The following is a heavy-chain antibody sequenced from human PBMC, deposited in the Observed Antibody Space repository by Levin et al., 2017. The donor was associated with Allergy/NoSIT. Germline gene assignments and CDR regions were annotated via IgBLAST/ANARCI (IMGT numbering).Heavy chain of an antibody. Sequence: SETLSLTCTVSGGSISTYYWNWIRQPPGKGLEWIGYISYSGSTNYNPSLKSRVTISVDTSTTQFSLKLSFVAATDTAICYCARHRGSYGDYWGQGTLVTVS. CDR2: ISYSGST. J-gene: IGHJ4*02. CDR1: GGSISTYY. D-gene: IGHD1-26*01. V-gene: IGHV4-59*08. CDR3: ARHRGSYGDY.